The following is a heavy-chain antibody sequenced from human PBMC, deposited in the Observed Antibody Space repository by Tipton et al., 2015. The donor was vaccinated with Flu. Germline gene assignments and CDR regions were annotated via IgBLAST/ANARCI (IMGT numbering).Heavy chain of an antibody. Sequence: TLSLTCTVSGGSISSYFWNWIRQPPGKGLEWIGYIYYSGSTDYNPSLKSRVTMSIDTSKNQFSLNLISVTAADTAVYYCATNRGGPLGGAFEFRGPGTMV. CDR3: ATNRGGPLGGAFEF. CDR1: GGSISSYF. CDR2: IYYSGST. D-gene: IGHD3-16*01. V-gene: IGHV4-59*01. J-gene: IGHJ3*01.